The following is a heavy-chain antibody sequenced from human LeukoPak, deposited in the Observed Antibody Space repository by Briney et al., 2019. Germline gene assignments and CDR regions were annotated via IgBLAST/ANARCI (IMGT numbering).Heavy chain of an antibody. J-gene: IGHJ4*02. V-gene: IGHV1-3*01. CDR1: GYTFTNYA. Sequence: ASVKVSCTASGYTFTNYAIRWVRQAPGQRLEWLGWINAGNGNTRYSQSFQGRVTFTRDTSATTAYMELSSLRSEDTAMYYCAKEATMIVVARSYFDYWGPGTLVTVSS. CDR3: AKEATMIVVARSYFDY. CDR2: INAGNGNT. D-gene: IGHD3-22*01.